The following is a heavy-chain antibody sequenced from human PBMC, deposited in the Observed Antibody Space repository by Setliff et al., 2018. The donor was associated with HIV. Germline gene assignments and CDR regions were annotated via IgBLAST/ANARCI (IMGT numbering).Heavy chain of an antibody. CDR1: GGPIASNTYF. Sequence: SETLSLTCSVSGGPIASNTYFWDWIRQAPGKGLEWIGSIYHSGNTYYNPSLKSRVSISVDTSKRQFSLKLTSVTAGDSAVYYCAREADGIDFWGQGTLVTVSS. J-gene: IGHJ4*02. CDR2: IYHSGNT. D-gene: IGHD2-15*01. CDR3: AREADGIDF. V-gene: IGHV4-39*02.